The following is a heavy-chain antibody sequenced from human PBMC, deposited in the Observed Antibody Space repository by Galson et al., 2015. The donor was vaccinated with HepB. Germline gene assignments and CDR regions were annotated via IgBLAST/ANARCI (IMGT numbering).Heavy chain of an antibody. Sequence: SVKVSCKASGYTFTSYYMHWVRQAPGQGLEWMGIINPSGGSTSYAQKFQGRVTMTRDTSTSTVYMELSSLRSEDTAVYYCARDPPRGYSGYDAPFDYWGQGTLVTVSS. D-gene: IGHD5-12*01. J-gene: IGHJ4*02. CDR1: GYTFTSYY. CDR3: ARDPPRGYSGYDAPFDY. CDR2: INPSGGST. V-gene: IGHV1-46*03.